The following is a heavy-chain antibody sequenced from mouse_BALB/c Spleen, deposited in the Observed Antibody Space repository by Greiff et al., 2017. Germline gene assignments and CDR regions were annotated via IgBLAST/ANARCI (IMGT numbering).Heavy chain of an antibody. Sequence: QVQLKQSGAELVRPGSSVKISCKASGYAFSSYWMNWVKQRPGQGLEWIGQIYPGDGDTNYNGKFKGKATLTADKSSSTAYMQLSSLTSEDSAVYFCARFGNYVRNYAMDYWGQGTSVTVSS. CDR2: IYPGDGDT. CDR3: ARFGNYVRNYAMDY. CDR1: GYAFSSYW. J-gene: IGHJ4*01. D-gene: IGHD2-1*01. V-gene: IGHV1-80*01.